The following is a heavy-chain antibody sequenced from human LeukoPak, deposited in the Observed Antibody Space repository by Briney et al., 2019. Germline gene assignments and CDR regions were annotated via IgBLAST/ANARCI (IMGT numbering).Heavy chain of an antibody. CDR2: MNPNSGNT. Sequence: PKASVKVSCKASGYTFTSYDINWVRQATGQGLEWMGWMNPNSGNTGYAQKFQGRVTMTRNTSISTAYMELSSLRSEDTAVYYCARGDPHDYSNYWGYGMDVWGQGTTVTVSS. V-gene: IGHV1-8*01. J-gene: IGHJ6*02. CDR1: GYTFTSYD. CDR3: ARGDPHDYSNYWGYGMDV. D-gene: IGHD4-11*01.